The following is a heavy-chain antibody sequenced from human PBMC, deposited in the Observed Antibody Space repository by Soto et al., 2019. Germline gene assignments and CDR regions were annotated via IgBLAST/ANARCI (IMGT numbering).Heavy chain of an antibody. CDR2: IYYSGST. Sequence: SETLSLTCTVSGGSISSYYWSWIRQPPGKGLEWIGYIYYSGSTNYNPSLKSRVTISVDTSKNQFSLRLSSVTAADTAVYYCARLHFDSSGYYPYYFDYRGRGTLVTVSS. D-gene: IGHD3-22*01. CDR3: ARLHFDSSGYYPYYFDY. CDR1: GGSISSYY. V-gene: IGHV4-59*01. J-gene: IGHJ4*02.